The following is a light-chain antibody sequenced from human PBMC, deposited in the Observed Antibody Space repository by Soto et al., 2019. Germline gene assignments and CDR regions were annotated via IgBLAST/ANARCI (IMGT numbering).Light chain of an antibody. CDR3: QQYTNWPPNT. CDR2: GAS. CDR1: QRVYSN. Sequence: EIVLTQSPGTLSLPPGERATLSCRASQRVYSNLAWYQQRPGQAPRLLIYGASTRATGVPARFSGRGSGTEFTLTISSLQSEDFAVYYCQQYTNWPPNTFGQGTRLEI. J-gene: IGKJ5*01. V-gene: IGKV3-15*01.